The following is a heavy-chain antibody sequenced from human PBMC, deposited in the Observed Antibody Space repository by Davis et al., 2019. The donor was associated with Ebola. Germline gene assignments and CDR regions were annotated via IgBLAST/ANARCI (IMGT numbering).Heavy chain of an antibody. Sequence: AASVKVSCKASGYTFTSYGISWVRQAPGQGLEWMGWISAYNGNTNYAQKLQGRVTITRDTSASTAYMELSSLRSEDTAVYYCARVRTGPDGYFDYWGQGILVAVSS. D-gene: IGHD1/OR15-1a*01. CDR3: ARVRTGPDGYFDY. V-gene: IGHV1-18*01. J-gene: IGHJ4*02. CDR2: ISAYNGNT. CDR1: GYTFTSYG.